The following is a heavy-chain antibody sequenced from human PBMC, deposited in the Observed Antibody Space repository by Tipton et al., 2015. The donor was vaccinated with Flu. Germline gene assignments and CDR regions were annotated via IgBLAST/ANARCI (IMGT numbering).Heavy chain of an antibody. CDR1: GDSIGSDYY. D-gene: IGHD3-10*01. CDR3: ARAGDYYGSGSYDY. V-gene: IGHV4-38-2*02. CDR2: IYHSGST. J-gene: IGHJ4*02. Sequence: TLSLTCSVSGDSIGSDYYWGWIRQPPGKGLEWIGSIYHSGSTYYNPSLKSRVTISVDTSKNQFSLKLSSVTAADTAVYYCARAGDYYGSGSYDYWGQGTLVTVSS.